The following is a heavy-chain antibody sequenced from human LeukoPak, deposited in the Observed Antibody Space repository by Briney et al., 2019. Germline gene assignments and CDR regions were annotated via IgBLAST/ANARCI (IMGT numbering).Heavy chain of an antibody. CDR1: GDSLNNRY. CDR2: IHAVEGT. J-gene: IGHJ4*02. CDR3: TSGTDSRKLGY. Sequence: SETLSLTCTGSGDSLNNRYWDWIRQPPGKGLEWIGEIHAVEGTNYNPSLRSRVTVSLDTSKNQFSLKMSSVTAADTAVYYCTSGTDSRKLGYWGQGTLVTVSS. D-gene: IGHD3-22*01. V-gene: IGHV4-34*01.